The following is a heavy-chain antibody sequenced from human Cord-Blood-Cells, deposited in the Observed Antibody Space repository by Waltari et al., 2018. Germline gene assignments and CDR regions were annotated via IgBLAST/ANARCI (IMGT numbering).Heavy chain of an antibody. D-gene: IGHD4-4*01. CDR1: GGSISSSSYY. J-gene: IGHJ3*02. V-gene: IGHV4-39*01. Sequence: QLQLQASGPGLVKPSETLSLTCTVSGGSISSSSYYWGWIRQPPGKGLEWIGSIYYSGSTYYNPSLKSRVTISVDTSKNQFSLKLSSVTAADTAVYYCARLDYSNYAFDIWGQGTMVTVSS. CDR2: IYYSGST. CDR3: ARLDYSNYAFDI.